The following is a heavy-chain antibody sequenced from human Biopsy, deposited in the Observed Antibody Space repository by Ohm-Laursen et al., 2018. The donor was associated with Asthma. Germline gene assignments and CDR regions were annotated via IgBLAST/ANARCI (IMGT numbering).Heavy chain of an antibody. Sequence: GSLRLSCAASGFSFSHYSMSWVRQAPGKGLEWVSCISGNSQYIYFAGSVKGRFTISRDNAKNSLYLHMNDLSADDSGVYYCATDSSGWFWGPGTVVAVSS. J-gene: IGHJ4*02. D-gene: IGHD6-19*01. CDR3: ATDSSGWF. CDR2: ISGNSQYI. V-gene: IGHV3-21*01. CDR1: GFSFSHYS.